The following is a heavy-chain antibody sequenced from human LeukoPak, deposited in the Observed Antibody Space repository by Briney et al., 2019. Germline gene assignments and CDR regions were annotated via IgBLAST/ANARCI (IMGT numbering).Heavy chain of an antibody. V-gene: IGHV1-2*02. Sequence: ASVKVSCKASGYTFTGYYMHWVRQAPGQGLEWMGWINPNSGGTNYAQKFQGRFTMTRDTSISTAYMELSRLRSDDTAVYYCARETGTTLRHVSYWGQGTLVTVSS. D-gene: IGHD1-1*01. J-gene: IGHJ4*02. CDR3: ARETGTTLRHVSY. CDR1: GYTFTGYY. CDR2: INPNSGGT.